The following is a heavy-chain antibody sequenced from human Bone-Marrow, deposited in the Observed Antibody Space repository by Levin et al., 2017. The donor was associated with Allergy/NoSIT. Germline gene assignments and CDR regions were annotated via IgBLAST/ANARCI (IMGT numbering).Heavy chain of an antibody. D-gene: IGHD6-19*01. Sequence: GGSLRLSCAASGFTFSSFTMNWVRQSPGKGLEWVASITTSSSYIFYADSVKGRFTISRDNAKKSLYLHLSRLRADDTAIYYCVREKIPNQEAVAGYFDYWGQGTLVTVSS. CDR1: GFTFSSFT. V-gene: IGHV3-21*01. J-gene: IGHJ4*02. CDR2: ITTSSSYI. CDR3: VREKIPNQEAVAGYFDY.